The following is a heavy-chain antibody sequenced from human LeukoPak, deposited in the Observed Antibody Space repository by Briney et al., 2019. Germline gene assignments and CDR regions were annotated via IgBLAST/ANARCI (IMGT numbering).Heavy chain of an antibody. D-gene: IGHD3-10*01. Sequence: GGSLRLSCAASGFTFSNYGMHWVRQAPGKGLEWVAVIWYDGANKFYADSVKGRFTISRDNSRSTLYLQMDTLRAEDTAVYYCAKGDGSNNYYMDVWGKGTTVTVSS. CDR1: GFTFSNYG. V-gene: IGHV3-33*06. CDR3: AKGDGSNNYYMDV. J-gene: IGHJ6*03. CDR2: IWYDGANK.